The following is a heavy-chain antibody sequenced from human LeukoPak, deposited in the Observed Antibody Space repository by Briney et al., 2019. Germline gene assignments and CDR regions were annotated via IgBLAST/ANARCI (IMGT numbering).Heavy chain of an antibody. CDR3: ARYSGNPTWFFDY. CDR2: IYDDGST. D-gene: IGHD1-26*01. Sequence: PSETLSLTCTVSGGSISSYYWRWIRQPPGKGLEWIGHIYDDGSTNYSPSLQSRITLSVDTSKNHLSLTLRSVTAADTAVYYCARYSGNPTWFFDYWGQGSLVSVSS. CDR1: GGSISSYY. J-gene: IGHJ4*02. V-gene: IGHV4-59*01.